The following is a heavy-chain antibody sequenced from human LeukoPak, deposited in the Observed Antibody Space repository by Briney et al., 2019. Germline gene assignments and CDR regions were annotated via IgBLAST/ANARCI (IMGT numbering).Heavy chain of an antibody. Sequence: SETLSLTCAVYGGSFSGYYWSWIRQPPGKGLEWIGEINHSGSSNYNPSLKSRVTISLDRSKNQFSLRLTSVTAADTAVYYCARAGAWQIDPWGQGTLVTVSS. V-gene: IGHV4-34*01. CDR3: ARAGAWQIDP. J-gene: IGHJ5*02. D-gene: IGHD3-10*01. CDR1: GGSFSGYY. CDR2: INHSGSS.